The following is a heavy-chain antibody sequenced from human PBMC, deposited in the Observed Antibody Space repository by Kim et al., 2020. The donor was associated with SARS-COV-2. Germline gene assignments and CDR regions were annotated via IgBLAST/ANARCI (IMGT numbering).Heavy chain of an antibody. CDR1: GYTFTSYY. CDR3: ARDCSSTSCYRGFDY. V-gene: IGHV1-46*01. J-gene: IGHJ4*02. D-gene: IGHD2-2*01. Sequence: ASVKVSCKASGYTFTSYYMHWVRQAPGQGLEWMGIINPSGGSTSYAQKFQGRVTMTRDTSTSTVYMELSSLRSEDTAVYYCARDCSSTSCYRGFDYWGQGTLVTVSS. CDR2: INPSGGST.